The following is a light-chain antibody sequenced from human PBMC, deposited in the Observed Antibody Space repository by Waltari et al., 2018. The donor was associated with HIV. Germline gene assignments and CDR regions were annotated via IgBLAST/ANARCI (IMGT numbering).Light chain of an antibody. CDR1: SSDVGRYDY. CDR3: SSYAGINPVI. Sequence: QSALTQPPSASGSLGQSVTISCTGRSSDVGRYDYVYWYQQHPGKAPKLLIFEVNKRPAGVPYRFAGSKSGNTASLTVSGLQAEDEAEYSCSSYAGINPVIFGGGTTLTVL. CDR2: EVN. V-gene: IGLV2-8*01. J-gene: IGLJ2*01.